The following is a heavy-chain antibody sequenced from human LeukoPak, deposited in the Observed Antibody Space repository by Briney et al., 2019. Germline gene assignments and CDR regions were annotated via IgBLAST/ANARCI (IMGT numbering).Heavy chain of an antibody. CDR2: IFGSGGSP. CDR1: GFTFGSFA. D-gene: IGHD5-18*01. CDR3: GKTRAGYTSGQKPAWPVDY. J-gene: IGHJ4*02. V-gene: IGHV3-23*01. Sequence: GGSLRLSCEASGFTFGSFAMYWVRQAPGKGLEWIAGIFGSGGSPHYADSLKGRFTISRDNSKNTVYLQINSLRAEDTAVYYCGKTRAGYTSGQKPAWPVDYWGQGTLVTASS.